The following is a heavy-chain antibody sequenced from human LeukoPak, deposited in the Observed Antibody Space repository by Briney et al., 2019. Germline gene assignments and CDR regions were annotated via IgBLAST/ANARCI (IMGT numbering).Heavy chain of an antibody. CDR1: GFTFDDFA. CDR2: ISWNGGTI. J-gene: IGHJ4*02. Sequence: SGGSLRLSCAASGFTFDDFAMHWVRQAPGKGLEWVSGISWNGGTIDYADSVNGRFTISRDNAKNSLYLQMNSLRAEDMALYYCAKGYRCSGVTCYFDHWGQGTLVTVSS. CDR3: AKGYRCSGVTCYFDH. D-gene: IGHD2-15*01. V-gene: IGHV3-9*03.